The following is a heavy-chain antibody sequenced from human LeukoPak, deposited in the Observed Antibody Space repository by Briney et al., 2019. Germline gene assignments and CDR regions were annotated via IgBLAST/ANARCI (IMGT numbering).Heavy chain of an antibody. CDR2: IYYSGST. Sequence: SQTLSLTCTVSGGSISSGDYYWSWIRQPPGKGLEWIGYIYYSGSTYYNPSLKSRVTISVDTSKNQFSLKLSSVTAADTAVYYCARDRTDSSGYYYYFDYWGQGTLVTVSS. V-gene: IGHV4-30-4*01. CDR3: ARDRTDSSGYYYYFDY. J-gene: IGHJ4*02. CDR1: GGSISSGDYY. D-gene: IGHD3-22*01.